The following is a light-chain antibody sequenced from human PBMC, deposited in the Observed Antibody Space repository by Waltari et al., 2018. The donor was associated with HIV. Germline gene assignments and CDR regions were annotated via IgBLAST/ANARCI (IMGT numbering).Light chain of an antibody. CDR1: SGSVSPSYY. CDR2: STN. CDR3: VLYMGSGSCM. Sequence: QTVVTQEPSFSVSPGGTVTLTFGLSSGSVSPSYYPSWYQQTPGQAPRTLIYSTNTRSSGVPDRFSGSILGNKAALTITGAQADDESDYYCVLYMGSGSCMFGGGTKLTVL. V-gene: IGLV8-61*01. J-gene: IGLJ3*02.